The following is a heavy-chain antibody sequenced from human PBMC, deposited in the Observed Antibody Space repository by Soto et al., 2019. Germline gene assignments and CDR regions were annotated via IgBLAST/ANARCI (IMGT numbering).Heavy chain of an antibody. V-gene: IGHV3-7*01. J-gene: IGHJ4*02. Sequence: EVQLVESGGGLVQPGGSLRLSCAGSGFTFSNYWMTWVRQAPGKGLEWVANIKEDGTEKYYVDSVKGRFTISRDNANNSLCLQMNSLSAEDTAVYYCARDINPDIWGQGTLVTVSS. D-gene: IGHD3-10*01. CDR1: GFTFSNYW. CDR2: IKEDGTEK. CDR3: ARDINPDI.